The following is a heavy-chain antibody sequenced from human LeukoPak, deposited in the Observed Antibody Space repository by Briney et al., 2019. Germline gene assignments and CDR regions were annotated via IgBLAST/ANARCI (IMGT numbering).Heavy chain of an antibody. V-gene: IGHV1-2*02. Sequence: ASVKVSCKASGYTFIGYYMHWVRQAPGQTLECMGWINPNGGAINYAQKFQGRVTLTRDTSRNTAYMEINRLTSDDTAVYYCVKPSRGPYYWFDLWGQGTLVTVSS. D-gene: IGHD1-1*01. CDR1: GYTFIGYY. CDR3: VKPSRGPYYWFDL. J-gene: IGHJ5*02. CDR2: INPNGGAI.